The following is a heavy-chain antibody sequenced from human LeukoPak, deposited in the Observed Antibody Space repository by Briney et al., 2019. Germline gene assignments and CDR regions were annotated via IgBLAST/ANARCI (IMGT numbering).Heavy chain of an antibody. J-gene: IGHJ4*02. D-gene: IGHD3-10*01. V-gene: IGHV3-21*01. CDR3: AIGVGLLWFGELSAVDY. CDR2: ITSSSSYI. CDR1: GFTFSTYN. Sequence: GGSLRLSCAASGFTFSTYNMNWVRQAPGKGLEWVSSITSSSSYIYYADSVKGRFTISRDNAKNSLYLQMNSLRAEDTAVYYCAIGVGLLWFGELSAVDYWGQGTLVTVSS.